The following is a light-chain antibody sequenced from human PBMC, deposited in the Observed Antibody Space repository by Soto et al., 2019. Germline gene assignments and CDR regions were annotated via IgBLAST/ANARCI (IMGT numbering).Light chain of an antibody. CDR3: QQAKSFPVT. J-gene: IGKJ5*01. V-gene: IGKV3-20*01. CDR2: DAS. Sequence: EIVLTQSPGTLSLSPGETATLSCRASQTIGRNYLAWYQQKPGQAPRLLIYDASNRATGIPARFSGSGSGTDFTLTINSLQPEDFATYYCQQAKSFPVTFGQGTRLEIK. CDR1: QTIGRNY.